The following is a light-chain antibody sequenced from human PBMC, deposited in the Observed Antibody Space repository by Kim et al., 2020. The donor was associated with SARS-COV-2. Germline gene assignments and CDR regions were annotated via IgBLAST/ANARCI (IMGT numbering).Light chain of an antibody. Sequence: SFTISCTGTSSAVGVFDYVSWYQQYPDKAPKLIIYDVSKRPSGVSGRFSGSRSGNTASLTISGLQAEDEADYYCNSYTTNNTPYVFGTGTKVTVL. J-gene: IGLJ1*01. V-gene: IGLV2-14*03. CDR2: DVS. CDR1: SSAVGVFDY. CDR3: NSYTTNNTPYV.